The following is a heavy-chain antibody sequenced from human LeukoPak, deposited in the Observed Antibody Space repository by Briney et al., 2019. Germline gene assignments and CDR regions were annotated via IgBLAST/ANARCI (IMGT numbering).Heavy chain of an antibody. CDR2: ISACGNTI. J-gene: IGHJ2*01. Sequence: GGSLRLSCVGSGFTFSDYVMGWIRQARGKGLEWISYISACGNTIYYGDSVKGRFPISRDNAKNSLYVQLTRLSPQDRAVYFCASDRWGPPKSFDLWGRGSLVTDSS. V-gene: IGHV3-11*01. CDR3: ASDRWGPPKSFDL. CDR1: GFTFSDYV. D-gene: IGHD3-16*01.